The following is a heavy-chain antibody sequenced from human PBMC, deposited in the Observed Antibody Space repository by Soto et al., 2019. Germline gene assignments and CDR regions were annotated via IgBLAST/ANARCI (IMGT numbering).Heavy chain of an antibody. D-gene: IGHD6-19*01. CDR2: INPNSGGT. Sequence: EASVKVSCKASGYTFTGYYMHWVRQAPGQGLEWMGWINPNSGGTNYAQKFQGWVTMTRDTSISTAYMELSRLRSDDTAVYYCARVAYSSGWYIVDYWGQGTLVTVSS. V-gene: IGHV1-2*04. J-gene: IGHJ4*02. CDR1: GYTFTGYY. CDR3: ARVAYSSGWYIVDY.